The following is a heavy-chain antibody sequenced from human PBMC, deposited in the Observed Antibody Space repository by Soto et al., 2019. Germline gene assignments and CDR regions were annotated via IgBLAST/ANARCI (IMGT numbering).Heavy chain of an antibody. Sequence: SETLSLTCTVSGGSVSSGTYYWSWIRQPPGKGLEWIGYIYYSGSTNYNPSLKSRVTIPVDTSKNQFSLKLSSVTAADTAVYYCARAQRYSSAWFDYWGQGILVTVSS. J-gene: IGHJ5*01. CDR2: IYYSGST. D-gene: IGHD6-19*01. CDR1: GGSVSSGTYY. CDR3: ARAQRYSSAWFDY. V-gene: IGHV4-61*01.